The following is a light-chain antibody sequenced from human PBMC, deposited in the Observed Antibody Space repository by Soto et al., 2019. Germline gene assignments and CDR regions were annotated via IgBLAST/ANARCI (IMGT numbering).Light chain of an antibody. V-gene: IGKV3-15*01. CDR1: QSISYT. Sequence: EIVITQSPATRSVSQGGRATLSCRASQSISYTLAWYQQKPCQAPRLLIHGASTRATVFPARFSCSGSGTDFTLTIISLQHQDFATYYCQQSYSNLWTFGQGTKVDI. CDR3: QQSYSNLWT. CDR2: GAS. J-gene: IGKJ1*01.